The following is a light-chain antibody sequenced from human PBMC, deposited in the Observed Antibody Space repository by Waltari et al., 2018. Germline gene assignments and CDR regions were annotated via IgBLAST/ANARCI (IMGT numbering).Light chain of an antibody. V-gene: IGKV1-5*03. Sequence: DIQMTQSPSTLSASVGDRVTITCRASQSISSWLAWYQQKPGKAPKLRIYKASSLESGVPSRFSGSGSGTEFTLTISSLQPDDFATYYCQHRGTFGQGTKVEIK. CDR1: QSISSW. CDR2: KAS. CDR3: QHRGT. J-gene: IGKJ1*01.